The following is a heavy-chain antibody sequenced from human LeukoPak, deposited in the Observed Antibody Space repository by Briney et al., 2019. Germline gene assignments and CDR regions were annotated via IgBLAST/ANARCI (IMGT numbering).Heavy chain of an antibody. Sequence: GGSLRLSCAASGFTVSSNYMSWVRQAPGKGLEWVSVIYSGGSTYYAHSVKGRFTISRDNSKNTLYLQMNSLRAEDTAVYYCAKEIWPTVTTPGRTYFDYWGQGTLVTVSS. CDR2: IYSGGST. J-gene: IGHJ4*02. CDR1: GFTVSSNY. D-gene: IGHD4-17*01. V-gene: IGHV3-66*01. CDR3: AKEIWPTVTTPGRTYFDY.